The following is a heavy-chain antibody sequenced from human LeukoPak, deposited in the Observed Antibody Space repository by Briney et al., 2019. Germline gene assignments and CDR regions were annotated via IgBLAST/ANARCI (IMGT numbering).Heavy chain of an antibody. Sequence: SETLSLTCAVYGGSFSGYYWSWIRQPPGKGLEWIGEINHSGSTNYNPSLKSRVTISVDTSKNQFSLKLSSVIAADTAVYYCARTYYDFWSGYYPFDYWGQGTLVTVSS. CDR1: GGSFSGYY. CDR3: ARTYYDFWSGYYPFDY. J-gene: IGHJ4*02. D-gene: IGHD3-3*01. CDR2: INHSGST. V-gene: IGHV4-34*01.